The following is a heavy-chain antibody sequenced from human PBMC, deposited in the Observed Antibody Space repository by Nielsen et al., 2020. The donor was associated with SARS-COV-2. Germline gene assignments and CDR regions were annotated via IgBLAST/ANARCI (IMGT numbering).Heavy chain of an antibody. J-gene: IGHJ4*02. CDR1: GFTFSSYS. D-gene: IGHD1-1*01. CDR3: ARDTSTTKFDY. V-gene: IGHV3-21*01. Sequence: GGSLRLSCAASGFTFSSYSMNWVRQAPGKGLEWVSCISGSSDYKYYADSVKGRFTISRDNAKNSLFLQMNSLRAEDTAIYYCARDTSTTKFDYWGQGTLVTVSS. CDR2: ISGSSDYK.